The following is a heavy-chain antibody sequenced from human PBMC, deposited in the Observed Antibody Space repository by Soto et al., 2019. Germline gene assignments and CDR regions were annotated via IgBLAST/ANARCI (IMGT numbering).Heavy chain of an antibody. CDR3: ARDRCSSTRGYMDV. CDR2: ISTYEDNT. CDR1: GYTFTTYG. D-gene: IGHD2-2*01. J-gene: IGHJ6*04. V-gene: IGHV1-18*01. Sequence: QVQLVQSGTEVKEPGASVKVSCKASGYTFTTYGISWVRQAPGQGLEWMGWISTYEDNTNYAQNLQGRVTMATDTSTSSAYMELRRLTSDDTAIYYCARDRCSSTRGYMDVWGKGTTVTVSS.